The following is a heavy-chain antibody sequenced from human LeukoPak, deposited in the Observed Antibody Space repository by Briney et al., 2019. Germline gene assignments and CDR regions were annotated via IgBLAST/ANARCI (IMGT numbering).Heavy chain of an antibody. J-gene: IGHJ1*01. Sequence: GGSLRLSCAASGFTFSSYEMNWVRQAPGKGLEWVSYISCSGSTIYYADSVKGRFTISRDNSKNTLYLQMNSLRAEDTAVYYCAKGPMIVVVTPIAEYFQHWGQGTLVTVSS. CDR3: AKGPMIVVVTPIAEYFQH. D-gene: IGHD3-22*01. CDR2: ISCSGSTI. CDR1: GFTFSSYE. V-gene: IGHV3-48*03.